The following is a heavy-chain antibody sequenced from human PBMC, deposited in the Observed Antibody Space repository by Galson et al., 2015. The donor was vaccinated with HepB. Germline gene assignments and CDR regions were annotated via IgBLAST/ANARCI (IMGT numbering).Heavy chain of an antibody. J-gene: IGHJ2*01. V-gene: IGHV3-7*01. Sequence: SLRLSCAASGFTFSSYWMSWVRQAPGKGLEWVANIKQDGSEKYYADSVKGRFTISRDNSKNTLYLQMNSLRAEDTAVYYCARQGIAAAGAGFAQNWYFDLWGRGTLVTVSS. D-gene: IGHD6-13*01. CDR3: ARQGIAAAGAGFAQNWYFDL. CDR2: IKQDGSEK. CDR1: GFTFSSYW.